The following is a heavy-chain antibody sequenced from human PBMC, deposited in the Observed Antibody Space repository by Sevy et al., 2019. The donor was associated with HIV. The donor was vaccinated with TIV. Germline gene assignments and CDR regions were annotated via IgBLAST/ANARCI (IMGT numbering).Heavy chain of an antibody. J-gene: IGHJ4*02. CDR1: GFTFSGSA. D-gene: IGHD2-2*01. Sequence: SLRLSCAASGFTFSGSAMHWVRQAPGKGLEWVGRIRRKTNSYATEYGGSVKGRFTISRDNSKNKAYLQMNSLKIEDTAVYYCTRRVGSTSEIDYWGQGTLVTVSS. V-gene: IGHV3-73*01. CDR3: TRRVGSTSEIDY. CDR2: IRRKTNSYAT.